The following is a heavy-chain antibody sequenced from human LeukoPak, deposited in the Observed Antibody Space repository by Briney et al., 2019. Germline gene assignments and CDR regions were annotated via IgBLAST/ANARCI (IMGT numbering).Heavy chain of an antibody. V-gene: IGHV3-43*01. CDR3: AKDSIRFQGIAAAAPFDY. J-gene: IGHJ4*02. CDR1: GFTFDDYT. CDR2: ISWDGGST. Sequence: GGSLRLSCAASGFTFDDYTMHWVRQAPGKGLEWVSLISWDGGSTYYADSVKGRFTISRDNSKNSLYLQMSSLRTEDTALYYCAKDSIRFQGIAAAAPFDYWGQGTLVTVSS. D-gene: IGHD6-13*01.